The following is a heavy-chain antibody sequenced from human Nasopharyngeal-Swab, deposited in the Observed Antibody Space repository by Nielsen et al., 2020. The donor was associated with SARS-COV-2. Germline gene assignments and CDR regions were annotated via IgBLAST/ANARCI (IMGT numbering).Heavy chain of an antibody. CDR2: IYYSGST. Sequence: WIRQPPGKGLEWIGSIYYSGSTYYNPSLKSRVTISVDTSKNQFSLKLSSVIAADTAVYYCASYPLTFGGVWGSDAFDIWGQGTMVTVSS. CDR3: ASYPLTFGGVWGSDAFDI. J-gene: IGHJ3*02. V-gene: IGHV4-39*01. D-gene: IGHD3-16*01.